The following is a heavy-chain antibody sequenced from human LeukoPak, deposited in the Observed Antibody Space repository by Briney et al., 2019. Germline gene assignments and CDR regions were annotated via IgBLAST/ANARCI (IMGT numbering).Heavy chain of an antibody. J-gene: IGHJ4*02. Sequence: TGGSLRLSCAASGFTFSSYSMNWVRQAPGKGLEWVSYISSSSSTIYYADSVKGRFTISRDNAKNSLYLQMNSLRAEDTAVYYCARGAPTWAAAGWEDYWGQGTLVTVSS. CDR2: ISSSSSTI. CDR1: GFTFSSYS. CDR3: ARGAPTWAAAGWEDY. V-gene: IGHV3-48*01. D-gene: IGHD6-13*01.